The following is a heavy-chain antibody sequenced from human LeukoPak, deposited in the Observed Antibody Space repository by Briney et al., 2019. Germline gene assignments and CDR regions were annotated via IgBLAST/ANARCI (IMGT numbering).Heavy chain of an antibody. D-gene: IGHD4-17*01. V-gene: IGHV4-59*11. CDR3: ARDPTTVTKGLDI. CDR2: ISYIGST. J-gene: IGHJ3*02. Sequence: SETLSLTCTVSGGSISSHYWSWIRQPPGKGLEWIGYISYIGSTNYNPSLKSRVTISVDTSKNQFSLKLSSVTAADTAVYYCARDPTTVTKGLDIWGQGTMVTVS. CDR1: GGSISSHY.